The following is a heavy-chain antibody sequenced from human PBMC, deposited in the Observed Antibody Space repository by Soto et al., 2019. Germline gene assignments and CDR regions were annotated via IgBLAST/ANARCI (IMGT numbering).Heavy chain of an antibody. J-gene: IGHJ4*02. CDR1: GYTFTDYY. Sequence: RASVKVSCKVSGYTFTDYYMHWVQQAPGKGLEWMGLVDPEDGETIYAEKFQGRVTITADTSTDTAYMELSSLRSEDTAVYYCATLGIAAADYWGQGTLVTVS. CDR2: VDPEDGET. V-gene: IGHV1-69-2*01. CDR3: ATLGIAAADY. D-gene: IGHD6-6*01.